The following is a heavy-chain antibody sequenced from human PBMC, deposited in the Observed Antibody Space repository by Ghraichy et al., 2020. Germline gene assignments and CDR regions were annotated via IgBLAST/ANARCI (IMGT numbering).Heavy chain of an antibody. CDR2: MTAAGNT. V-gene: IGHV3-13*01. CDR3: ARGSRKYSNTWYWFDP. J-gene: IGHJ5*02. D-gene: IGHD6-6*01. CDR1: DFSLNNYD. Sequence: GGSLRLSCTVSDFSLNNYDMHWVRQPIGEGLEWVSSMTAAGNTYFSGSVKGRFTVSRENANNSFYLQMNSLTVGDTAIYYCARGSRKYSNTWYWFDPWGQGTLVTVSS.